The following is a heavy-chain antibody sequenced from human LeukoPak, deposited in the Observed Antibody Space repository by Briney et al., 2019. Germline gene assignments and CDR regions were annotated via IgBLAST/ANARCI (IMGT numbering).Heavy chain of an antibody. Sequence: GGSLRLSCAASGFTFSSYAMSWVRQAPGKGLEWVSAISGSGGSTYYADSVKGRFTISRDNSKNTLYLQMNSLRAEDTAVYYCAKDADGSAYYDYVWGSYRYTPFDYWGQGTLVTVSS. V-gene: IGHV3-23*01. CDR3: AKDADGSAYYDYVWGSYRYTPFDY. D-gene: IGHD3-16*02. CDR1: GFTFSSYA. CDR2: ISGSGGST. J-gene: IGHJ4*02.